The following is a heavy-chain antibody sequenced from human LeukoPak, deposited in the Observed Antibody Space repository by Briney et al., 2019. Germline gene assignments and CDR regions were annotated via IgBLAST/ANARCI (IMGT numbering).Heavy chain of an antibody. CDR1: GYTFTTFD. Sequence: ASMKVSCKSSGYTFTTFDINWVRQATGQGLEWMGWMNPNTGNPGYAQKFQDRVTITWDASITTAYMDLSSLRSEDTAVYYCARVGYSNSYDYWGQGTLVTVSS. CDR3: ARVGYSNSYDY. J-gene: IGHJ4*02. CDR2: MNPNTGNP. D-gene: IGHD1-26*01. V-gene: IGHV1-8*03.